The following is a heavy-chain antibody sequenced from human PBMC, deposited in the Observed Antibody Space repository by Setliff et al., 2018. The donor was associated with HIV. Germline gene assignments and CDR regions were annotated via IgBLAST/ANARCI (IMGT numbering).Heavy chain of an antibody. CDR2: INPENGEA. V-gene: IGHV1-2*02. D-gene: IGHD3-16*01. CDR1: GYTLTDHF. CDR3: ARSRLFRLGDLPLMGHGLNP. Sequence: ASVKVSCKASGYTLTDHFLHWVRQAPGQGLEWMAWINPENGEAKYAQKFQGRVTVTRDTSINTGYMEIRSLRSDDTAVYYCARSRLFRLGDLPLMGHGLNPWGQGTKVTVSS. J-gene: IGHJ3*01.